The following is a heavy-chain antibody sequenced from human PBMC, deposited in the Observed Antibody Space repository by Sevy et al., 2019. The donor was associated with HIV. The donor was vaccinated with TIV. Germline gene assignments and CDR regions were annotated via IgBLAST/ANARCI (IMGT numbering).Heavy chain of an antibody. V-gene: IGHV4-30-2*01. D-gene: IGHD2-15*01. CDR2: IYHSGST. Sequence: SETLSLTCAVSGGSISSGGYSWSWIRQPPGKGLEWIGYIYHSGSTYYNPSLKSRVTISVDRSKNQFSLKLSSVTAADTAVYYCAGVVVAAITNWFDPWGQGTLVTVSS. CDR1: GGSISSGGYS. CDR3: AGVVVAAITNWFDP. J-gene: IGHJ5*02.